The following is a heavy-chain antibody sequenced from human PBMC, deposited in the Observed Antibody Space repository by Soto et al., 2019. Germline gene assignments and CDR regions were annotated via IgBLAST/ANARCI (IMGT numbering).Heavy chain of an antibody. J-gene: IGHJ3*02. Sequence: ASVKVSCKASGYTFTGYYMHWVRQAPGQGLEWMGWINPNSGGTNYAQKFQGWVTMTRDTSISTAYMELSRLRSDDTAVYYCARGIQDYDILTGSARGAFDIWGQGTMVTVSS. CDR2: INPNSGGT. V-gene: IGHV1-2*04. CDR1: GYTFTGYY. CDR3: ARGIQDYDILTGSARGAFDI. D-gene: IGHD3-9*01.